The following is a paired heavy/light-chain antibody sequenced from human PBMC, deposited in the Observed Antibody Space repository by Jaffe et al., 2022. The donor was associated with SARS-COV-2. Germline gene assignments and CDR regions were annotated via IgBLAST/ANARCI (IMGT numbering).Heavy chain of an antibody. CDR2: AWHDASKE. CDR1: GFTFSTYG. Sequence: QVQVVESGGGVVQPGRSLTLSCAGSGFTFSTYGIHWVRQAPGKGLEWVGVAWHDASKEFYGDSVKGRFTISRDNSKNTVFLQMNSLRAEDTAVYYCARDVWDATTVTYFDYWGQGTLVTVSS. D-gene: IGHD4-17*01. V-gene: IGHV3-33*01. CDR3: ARDVWDATTVTYFDY. J-gene: IGHJ4*02.
Light chain of an antibody. CDR3: NSRDSSSDRWV. Sequence: SSDLTQDPAVSAALGQTVRITCQGDSLRTYYASWYQQKPGQAPILVIYGKNKRPSGIPDRFSGSNSGNTASLTITGTQAEDEGDYYCNSRDSSSDRWVFGGGTKLTVL. V-gene: IGLV3-19*01. J-gene: IGLJ3*02. CDR2: GKN. CDR1: SLRTYY.